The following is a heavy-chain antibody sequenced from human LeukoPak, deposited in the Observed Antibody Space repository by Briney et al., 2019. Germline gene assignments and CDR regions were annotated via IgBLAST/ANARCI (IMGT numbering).Heavy chain of an antibody. D-gene: IGHD5-18*01. J-gene: IGHJ6*03. Sequence: QPGGSLRLSCAASGFTFSSYWMSWVRQAPGKGLEWVANIKQDGSEKYYVDSVKGRFTISRDNAKNSLYLQMNSLRAEDTAVYYCARDANGYSYGLAYYYMDVWGKGTTVTVSS. CDR2: IKQDGSEK. CDR3: ARDANGYSYGLAYYYMDV. CDR1: GFTFSSYW. V-gene: IGHV3-7*01.